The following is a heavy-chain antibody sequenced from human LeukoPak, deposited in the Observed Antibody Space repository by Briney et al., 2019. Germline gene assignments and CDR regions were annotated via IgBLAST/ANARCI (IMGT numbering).Heavy chain of an antibody. Sequence: HPGGSLRLSCAASGFTFSSYATSWVRQAPGKGLEWVSAISGSGGSTYYAGSVKGRFTISRDNSKNTLYLQMNSLRAEDTAVYYCANPSIAVAGNWGQGTLVTVSS. CDR3: ANPSIAVAGN. D-gene: IGHD6-19*01. CDR2: ISGSGGST. V-gene: IGHV3-23*01. CDR1: GFTFSSYA. J-gene: IGHJ4*02.